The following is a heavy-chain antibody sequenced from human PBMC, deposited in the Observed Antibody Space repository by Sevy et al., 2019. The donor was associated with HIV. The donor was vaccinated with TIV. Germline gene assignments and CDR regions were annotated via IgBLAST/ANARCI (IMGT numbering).Heavy chain of an antibody. Sequence: ASVKVSCKASGGTFSSYAISWVRQAPGQGLEWMGGIIPIFGKANYAQKFQGRVTITADESTSTAYMELSSLRSEDTAVYYCARDRAGTKNWFDPWGQGTLVTVSS. V-gene: IGHV1-69*13. CDR2: IIPIFGKA. J-gene: IGHJ5*02. CDR1: GGTFSSYA. CDR3: ARDRAGTKNWFDP. D-gene: IGHD1-1*01.